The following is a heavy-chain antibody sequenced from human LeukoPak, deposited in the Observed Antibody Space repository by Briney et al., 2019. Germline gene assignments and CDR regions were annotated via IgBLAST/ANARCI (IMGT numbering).Heavy chain of an antibody. J-gene: IGHJ4*02. D-gene: IGHD3-22*01. CDR1: GFTVSSNY. CDR3: AVESSGSYGKYY. Sequence: GGSLRLSCAASGFTVSSNYMSWVRQAPGTGLEWVSVIYSGGSTYYADSVKGRFTISRDNSKNTLYLQMNSLRAEDTAVYYCAVESSGSYGKYYWGQGTLVTVSS. CDR2: IYSGGST. V-gene: IGHV3-53*01.